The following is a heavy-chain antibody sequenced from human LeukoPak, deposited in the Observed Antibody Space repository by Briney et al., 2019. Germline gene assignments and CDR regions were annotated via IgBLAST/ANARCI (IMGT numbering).Heavy chain of an antibody. D-gene: IGHD4-11*01. CDR2: INPNSGGT. V-gene: IGHV1-2*02. CDR3: ARATLPRSEDYTFDY. J-gene: IGHJ4*02. Sequence: ASVQVSCKASGYTFSGYYIHWVRQATAQGLEWMGWINPNSGGTNYAQKFQGRVTMTRDTSISTVYMELSSLRSDDTAVYYCARATLPRSEDYTFDYWGQGTLVTASS. CDR1: GYTFSGYY.